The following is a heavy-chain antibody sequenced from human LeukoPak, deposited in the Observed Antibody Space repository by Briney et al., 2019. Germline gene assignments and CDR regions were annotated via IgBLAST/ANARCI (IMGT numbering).Heavy chain of an antibody. D-gene: IGHD3-10*01. Sequence: SETLSLTCTVSGGSISSYYLSWIRQPAGKGLEWIGRIYSRGTTYNPSLKDRVTMSADTSRNHVSLTLNSVTAAATAVYYCARDSGTTGEVKFDPWGQGTLVTVSS. CDR1: GGSISSYY. CDR3: ARDSGTTGEVKFDP. J-gene: IGHJ5*02. CDR2: IYSRGT. V-gene: IGHV4-4*07.